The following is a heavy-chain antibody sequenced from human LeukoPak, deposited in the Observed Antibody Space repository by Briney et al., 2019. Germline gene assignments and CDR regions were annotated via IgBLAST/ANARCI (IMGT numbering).Heavy chain of an antibody. CDR3: AVSLTTGGYYGMDV. J-gene: IGHJ6*02. V-gene: IGHV1-24*01. CDR2: FDPEDGET. CDR1: GYTLTELS. Sequence: ASVKVSCKVSGYTLTELSLHWVRQAPGKGLEWMGRFDPEDGETIYARKFQGRVTMTEDTSTDTAYMELSSLRSENTAVYFCAVSLTTGGYYGMDVWGQGTTVTVSS. D-gene: IGHD1-1*01.